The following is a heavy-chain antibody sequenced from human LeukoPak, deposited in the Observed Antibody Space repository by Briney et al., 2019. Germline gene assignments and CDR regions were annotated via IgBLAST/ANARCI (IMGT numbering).Heavy chain of an antibody. CDR2: IKQDGSEK. Sequence: GGSLRLSCAASGFTFSSYWMSWVRQAPGKGLEWVANIKQDGSEKYYADSVKGRFTISRDNAKNSLYLQMNSLRAEDTAVYYCARDQDYYYDGPLDAFDIWGQGTMVTVSS. J-gene: IGHJ3*02. CDR3: ARDQDYYYDGPLDAFDI. D-gene: IGHD3-22*01. V-gene: IGHV3-7*01. CDR1: GFTFSSYW.